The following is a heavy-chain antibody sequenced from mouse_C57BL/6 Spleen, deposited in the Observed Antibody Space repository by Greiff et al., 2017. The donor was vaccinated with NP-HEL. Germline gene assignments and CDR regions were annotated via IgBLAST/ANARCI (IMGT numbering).Heavy chain of an antibody. J-gene: IGHJ3*01. V-gene: IGHV1-36*01. Sequence: EVQLQQSGPVLVKPGPSVKISCKASGFTFTDYYMHWVKQSHGKSLEWIGLVYPYNGGTNYNQKFKGKATLTVDTSSSTAYMELNSLTSEDSAVYYCAGYYYGSSYLFAYWGQGTLVTVSA. CDR2: VYPYNGGT. CDR1: GFTFTDYY. D-gene: IGHD1-1*01. CDR3: AGYYYGSSYLFAY.